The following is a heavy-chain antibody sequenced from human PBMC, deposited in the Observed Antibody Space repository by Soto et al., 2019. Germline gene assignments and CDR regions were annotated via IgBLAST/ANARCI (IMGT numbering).Heavy chain of an antibody. V-gene: IGHV1-69*01. CDR1: GGTFSSYA. Sequence: QVQLVQSGAEVKKPGSSVKVSCKASGGTFSSYAISWVRQAPGQGLEWMGGIIPIFGTANYAQKFQGRVTITADESTSTAYMEXSXXXXXXXXXXXXXXXXXXXXXXXXXXXXXXXXXXXXGMDVWGQGTTVTVSS. CDR3: XXXXXXXXXXXXXXXXXXXXXXXXGMDV. CDR2: IIPIFGTA. J-gene: IGHJ6*02.